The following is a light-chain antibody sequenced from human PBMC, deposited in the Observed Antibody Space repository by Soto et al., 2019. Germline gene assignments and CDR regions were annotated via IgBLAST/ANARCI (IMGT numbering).Light chain of an antibody. CDR3: LRAYGGDREE. Sequence: QAVVTQEPSLTVSPGGTVTLTCGSSTGAVTSGHYPYWFQQKPGQAPRTLIYDTNNKHSWTPARFSGSLLGGKAALTLSGAQPEDEAEYYCLRAYGGDREEFGGGTKLTVL. CDR2: DTN. V-gene: IGLV7-46*01. J-gene: IGLJ2*01. CDR1: TGAVTSGHY.